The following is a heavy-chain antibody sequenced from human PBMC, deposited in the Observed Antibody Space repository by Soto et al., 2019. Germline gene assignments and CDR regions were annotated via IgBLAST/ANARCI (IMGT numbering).Heavy chain of an antibody. J-gene: IGHJ4*02. Sequence: QVQLVQSGAEVKKPGSSVKVSCKASGGTFSSYSINCVRQAPGQGLEWMGEIIPIFGTANYAQKFQGRVTITADESTSTAYMELSSLRSEDTAGYYCARDGGRHSGGIDYWGQGTLVTVAS. CDR3: ARDGGRHSGGIDY. CDR1: GGTFSSYS. CDR2: IIPIFGTA. D-gene: IGHD1-26*01. V-gene: IGHV1-69*01.